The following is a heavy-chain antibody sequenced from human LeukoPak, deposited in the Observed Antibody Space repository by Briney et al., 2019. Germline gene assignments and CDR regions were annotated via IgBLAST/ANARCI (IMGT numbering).Heavy chain of an antibody. D-gene: IGHD6-6*01. Sequence: GASVKVSCKTSGYTFTNYAMNWVRQAPGQGLEWMGSINTNTGNPTYAQSFTGRFVFSLDTSVSTAYPQINSLKAEDTAVYYCARGDVSSSSLVWFDPWGQGTLVTVSS. CDR2: INTNTGNP. CDR3: ARGDVSSSSLVWFDP. J-gene: IGHJ5*02. V-gene: IGHV7-4-1*02. CDR1: GYTFTNYA.